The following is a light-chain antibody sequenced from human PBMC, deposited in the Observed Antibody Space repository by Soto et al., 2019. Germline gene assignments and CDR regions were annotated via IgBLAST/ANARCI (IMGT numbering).Light chain of an antibody. J-gene: IGKJ1*01. CDR3: QQYGSAPQT. V-gene: IGKV3-20*01. CDR2: DAS. CDR1: QSVSSSY. Sequence: EIVLTQSPGTLSLSPGERATLSCRASQSVSSSYLAWYQQKPGQAPRLLIYDASSRATAIPDRFSGSGSGTDFTLTISRLEPEDFAVYYCQQYGSAPQTFGQGPKVAIK.